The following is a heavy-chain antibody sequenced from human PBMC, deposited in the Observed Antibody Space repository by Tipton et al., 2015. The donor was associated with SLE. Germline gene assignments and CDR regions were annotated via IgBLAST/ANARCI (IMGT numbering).Heavy chain of an antibody. Sequence: SLRLSCAASGFPFSYFEMNWVRQAPGKGLEWVSYISGSGITMYYADSVEGRFTISRDNAKSSLYLQMNSLRAEDTALYYCARFRGHDAFDIWGQGTMVIVSS. CDR3: ARFRGHDAFDI. D-gene: IGHD5-24*01. CDR1: GFPFSYFE. V-gene: IGHV3-48*03. J-gene: IGHJ3*02. CDR2: ISGSGITM.